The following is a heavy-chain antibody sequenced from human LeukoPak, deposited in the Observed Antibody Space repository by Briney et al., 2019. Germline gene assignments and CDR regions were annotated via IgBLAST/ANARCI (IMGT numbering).Heavy chain of an antibody. Sequence: SETLSLTCSVSGGSISSSSYYWGWIRQPPGKGLEWIGSFYYSGNTYYNPSLKSRVAISVDTSKNEFSLKLRSVTAADTAVYYCARTAGVAVAGSRQYFDYWGQGTLVTVSS. J-gene: IGHJ4*02. CDR3: ARTAGVAVAGSRQYFDY. V-gene: IGHV4-39*01. D-gene: IGHD6-19*01. CDR2: FYYSGNT. CDR1: GGSISSSSYY.